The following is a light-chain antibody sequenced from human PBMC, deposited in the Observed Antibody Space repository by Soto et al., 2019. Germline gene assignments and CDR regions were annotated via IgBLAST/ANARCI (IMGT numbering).Light chain of an antibody. J-gene: IGLJ1*01. CDR1: SSNIGSNY. Sequence: QSVLTQPPSASGTPGQRVTISCSGSSSNIGSNYVYWYQQLPGTAPKLLIYRNNQRPSGVPDRFSGSKSGTSASVAISGLRSEDEADYYCAAWDGSLSGPYVVGTGTKVAVL. V-gene: IGLV1-47*01. CDR2: RNN. CDR3: AAWDGSLSGPYV.